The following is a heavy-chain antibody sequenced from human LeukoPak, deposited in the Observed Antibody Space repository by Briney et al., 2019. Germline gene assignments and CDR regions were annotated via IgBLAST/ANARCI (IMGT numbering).Heavy chain of an antibody. V-gene: IGHV3-48*04. Sequence: GGSLRLSCAASGFTFSSYSMNWVRQAPGKGLEWVSYISSSSSAIYYADSVKGRFTISRDNAKKSLDLQMNGLRAEDTAVYYCARDGVYYYGMDVWGQGTTVTVSS. CDR2: ISSSSSAI. D-gene: IGHD3-16*01. J-gene: IGHJ6*02. CDR3: ARDGVYYYGMDV. CDR1: GFTFSSYS.